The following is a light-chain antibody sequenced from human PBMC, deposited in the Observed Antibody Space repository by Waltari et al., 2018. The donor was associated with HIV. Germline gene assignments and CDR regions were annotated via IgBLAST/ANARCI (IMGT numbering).Light chain of an antibody. V-gene: IGLV3-9*01. CDR1: NIENKV. CDR2: RVS. CDR3: QVLDSSTGV. J-gene: IGLJ3*02. Sequence: SYELTQPLSVSVALGQTAYITCGGNNIENKVVHWYQQKPCKAPVLVLYRVSNRPSGIPERFSGSNSGNTATLTISRAQAGDEGDYYCQVLDSSTGVFGGGTNLTVL.